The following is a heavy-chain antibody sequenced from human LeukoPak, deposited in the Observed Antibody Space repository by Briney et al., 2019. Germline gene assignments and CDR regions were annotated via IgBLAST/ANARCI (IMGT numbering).Heavy chain of an antibody. CDR2: ISSSSSYI. D-gene: IGHD3-22*01. Sequence: GGSLRLSCAASGFTFSSYSMNWVRQAPGKGLEWVSSISSSSSYIYYADSVKGRFTISRDNAKNSLYLQMNSLRAEDTAVYYCAREKPALTYYYDSSGYYYFDYWGQGTVVTVSS. J-gene: IGHJ4*02. CDR3: AREKPALTYYYDSSGYYYFDY. CDR1: GFTFSSYS. V-gene: IGHV3-21*01.